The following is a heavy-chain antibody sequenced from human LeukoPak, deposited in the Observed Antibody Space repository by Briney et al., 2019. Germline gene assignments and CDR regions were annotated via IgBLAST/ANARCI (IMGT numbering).Heavy chain of an antibody. J-gene: IGHJ4*02. Sequence: KTGGSLRLSCAASGFTFSSYSMNWVRQAPGKGLEWVSSISSSSSYIYYADSVKGRFTISRDNAKNSLYLQMNSLRAEDTAVYYCARVWQDYSGVDYWGQGTLVTVSS. CDR3: ARVWQDYSGVDY. CDR2: ISSSSSYI. V-gene: IGHV3-21*01. CDR1: GFTFSSYS. D-gene: IGHD2-21*01.